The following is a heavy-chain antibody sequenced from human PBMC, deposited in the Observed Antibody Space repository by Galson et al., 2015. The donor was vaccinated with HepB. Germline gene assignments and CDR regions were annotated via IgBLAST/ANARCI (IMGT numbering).Heavy chain of an antibody. CDR2: IYSGGST. Sequence: SLRLSCAASGFTVSSNYMSWVRQAPGKGLEWVSVIYSGGSTYYADSVKGRFTISRDNSKNTLYLQMNSLRAEDTAVYYCARGLRSSWYSGNWFDPWGQGTLVTVSS. D-gene: IGHD6-13*01. V-gene: IGHV3-66*01. J-gene: IGHJ5*02. CDR1: GFTVSSNY. CDR3: ARGLRSSWYSGNWFDP.